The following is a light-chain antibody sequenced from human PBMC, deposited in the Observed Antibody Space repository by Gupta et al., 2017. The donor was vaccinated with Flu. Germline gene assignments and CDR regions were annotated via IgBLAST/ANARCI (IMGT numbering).Light chain of an antibody. Sequence: SALTQPASVSGSPGQSITISCTGTSSDIGAYNFVSWYQQRPGEAPKLILFEVNNRPSDISNHFSGSKSGDTASLTISGLQAEDEADYFCSSYTSTNTRIFGTGTKVTVL. CDR3: SSYTSTNTRI. J-gene: IGLJ1*01. CDR2: EVN. CDR1: SSDIGAYNF. V-gene: IGLV2-14*01.